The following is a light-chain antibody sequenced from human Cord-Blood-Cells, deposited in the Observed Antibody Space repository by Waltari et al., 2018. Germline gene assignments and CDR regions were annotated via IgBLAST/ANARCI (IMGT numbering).Light chain of an antibody. J-gene: IGLJ3*02. CDR2: EGS. Sequence: QAALTQPASGSGSPAQSIITSCTGTSSDVWSYHLVSWYQQHPGKAPKLMIYEGSKRPSGVSNRFSGSKSGNTASLTISGLQAEDEADYYCCSYAGSSTLVFGGGTKLTVL. V-gene: IGLV2-23*01. CDR3: CSYAGSSTLV. CDR1: SSDVWSYHL.